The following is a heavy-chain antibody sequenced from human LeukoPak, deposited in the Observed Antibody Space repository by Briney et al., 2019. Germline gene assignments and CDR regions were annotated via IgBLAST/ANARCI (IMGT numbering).Heavy chain of an antibody. CDR3: ARGPVTTFGY. CDR2: ISYDGSNK. J-gene: IGHJ4*02. CDR1: GFTFSSYA. Sequence: GGSLRLSCAASGFTFSSYAMHWVRQAPGKGLEWVAVISYDGSNKYYADSVKGRFTISRDNSKNTLYLQMNSLRAEDTAVYYCARGPVTTFGYWGQGTLVTVSS. V-gene: IGHV3-30*04. D-gene: IGHD4-17*01.